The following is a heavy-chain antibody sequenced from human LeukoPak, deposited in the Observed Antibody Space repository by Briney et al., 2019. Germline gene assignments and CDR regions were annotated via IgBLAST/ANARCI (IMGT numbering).Heavy chain of an antibody. V-gene: IGHV4-59*01. CDR2: IYYSGST. J-gene: IGHJ4*02. CDR1: GGSISGYY. D-gene: IGHD2-2*01. Sequence: PSETLSLTCTVSGGSISGYYWSWIRQPLGGGLDWIGYIYYSGSTKYNPSLKSRVTISVDTSKNQFSLKLSSVTAADTAVYYCARARTSHRSVIFDYWGQGTLVTVSS. CDR3: ARARTSHRSVIFDY.